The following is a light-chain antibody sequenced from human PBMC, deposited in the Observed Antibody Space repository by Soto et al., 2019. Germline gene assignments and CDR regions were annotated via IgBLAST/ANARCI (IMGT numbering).Light chain of an antibody. J-gene: IGLJ1*01. CDR2: EGN. V-gene: IGLV2-23*01. CDR1: SSDVGSYNL. CDR3: CSYAGTNTFV. Sequence: QSALTQPASMSGSPGQSITISCTGTSSDVGSYNLVSRYQQHPGKAPKLMIYEGNKRPSGVSNRFSGSKSANTASLTISGLQTEDDADYYCCSYAGTNTFVFGTGTKVTVL.